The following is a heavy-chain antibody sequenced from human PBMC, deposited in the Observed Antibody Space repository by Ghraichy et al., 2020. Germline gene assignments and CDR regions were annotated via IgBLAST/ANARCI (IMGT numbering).Heavy chain of an antibody. Sequence: GESLNISCAASGFTFSSYAMNWVRQAPGKGLEWVSVISGSGDSTYYTDSVKGRFTISRDSSKNTLSLQMNSLRAEDAAVYYCAKSLLSSPYAGMDVWGQGTTVTVSS. CDR2: ISGSGDST. V-gene: IGHV3-23*01. J-gene: IGHJ6*02. D-gene: IGHD2-2*01. CDR1: GFTFSSYA. CDR3: AKSLLSSPYAGMDV.